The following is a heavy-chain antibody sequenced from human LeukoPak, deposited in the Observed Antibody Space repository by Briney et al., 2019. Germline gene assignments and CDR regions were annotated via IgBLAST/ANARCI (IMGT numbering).Heavy chain of an antibody. CDR1: GFTFSDYY. D-gene: IGHD6-13*01. CDR2: ISSSGSTI. CDR3: AKLPPPIAAAGDDY. J-gene: IGHJ4*02. V-gene: IGHV3-11*01. Sequence: PGGSLRLSCAASGFTFSDYYMSWIRQAPGKGLEWVSYISSSGSTIYYADSVKGRFTISRDNAKNSLYLQMNSLRAEDTAVYYCAKLPPPIAAAGDDYWGQGTLVTVSS.